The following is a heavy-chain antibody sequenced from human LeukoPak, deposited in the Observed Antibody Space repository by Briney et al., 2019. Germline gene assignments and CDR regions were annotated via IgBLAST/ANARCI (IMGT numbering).Heavy chain of an antibody. CDR2: INPYNGNT. CDR1: GYTFTSYG. CDR3: VRDHRGDY. V-gene: IGHV1-18*04. J-gene: IGHJ4*02. Sequence: ASVKVSCKTSGYTFTSYGITWVRQAPGQGLEWMGWINPYNGNTNYAQKLQGRVTMTTDTSTSTAYMELRSLRSDDTAVYYCVRDHRGDYWGQGTLVTVSS.